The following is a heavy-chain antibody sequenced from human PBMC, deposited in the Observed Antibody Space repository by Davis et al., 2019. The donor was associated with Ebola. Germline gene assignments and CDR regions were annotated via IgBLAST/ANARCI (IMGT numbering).Heavy chain of an antibody. J-gene: IGHJ4*02. V-gene: IGHV1-69*02. CDR1: GGTFSSYT. D-gene: IGHD3-3*01. Sequence: AASVKVSCKASGGTFSSYTISWVRQAPGQGLEWMGRIIPILGIANYAQKFQGRVTLTTDTPTSTAFLELRSLRSDDTAVYYCVRDYDFVVDYWGQGTLVTVSS. CDR2: IIPILGIA. CDR3: VRDYDFVVDY.